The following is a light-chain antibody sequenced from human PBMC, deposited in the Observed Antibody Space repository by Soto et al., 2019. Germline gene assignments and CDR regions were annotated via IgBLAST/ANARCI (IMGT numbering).Light chain of an antibody. Sequence: MVLTQSPGTLSLSPGERATLSCRASQSVSSSYLAWYQQKPGQAPRLLIYGASSRATGIPDRFSGSGSGTDFTLTISRPEPEDFAVYYCQQYGSSPSTFGQGTKVDIK. J-gene: IGKJ1*01. CDR3: QQYGSSPST. V-gene: IGKV3-20*01. CDR1: QSVSSSY. CDR2: GAS.